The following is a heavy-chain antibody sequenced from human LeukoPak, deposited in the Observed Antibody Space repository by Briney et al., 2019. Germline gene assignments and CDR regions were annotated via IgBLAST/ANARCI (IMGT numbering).Heavy chain of an antibody. CDR2: IYSGGST. J-gene: IGHJ4*02. Sequence: GGSLRLSCAASGFTFSSYDMNWVRQAPGKGLEWVSVIYSGGSTYYADSVKGRFTISRDNAKNSLYLQMNSLRGEDTAVYYCARDMGYCSSSNCYTYYLDYWGQGTLVTVSS. CDR1: GFTFSSYD. V-gene: IGHV3-66*01. D-gene: IGHD2-2*01. CDR3: ARDMGYCSSSNCYTYYLDY.